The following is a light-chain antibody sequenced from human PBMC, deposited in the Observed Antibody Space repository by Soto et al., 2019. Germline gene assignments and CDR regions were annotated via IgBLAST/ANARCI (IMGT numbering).Light chain of an antibody. Sequence: EIVMTQSPASLSVYPGERATLSCRASQRVDIYLAWYQQRPGQAPRLLIYDTSIRAPGIPATFSGSGSGTEFTLTISSLQSEDVAVYYCQQYKDWPPITFGGGTKVQIK. CDR3: QQYKDWPPIT. J-gene: IGKJ4*01. CDR1: QRVDIY. CDR2: DTS. V-gene: IGKV3-15*01.